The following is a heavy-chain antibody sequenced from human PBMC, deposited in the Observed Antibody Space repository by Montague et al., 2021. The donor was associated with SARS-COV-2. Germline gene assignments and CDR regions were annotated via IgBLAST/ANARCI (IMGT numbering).Heavy chain of an antibody. V-gene: IGHV4-61*09. CDR3: ARDPDHYGGCDQ. CDR1: SGPISSASYC. J-gene: IGHJ5*02. CDR2: IYSTTST. Sequence: TLSLTCTVDSGPISSASYCWIWIRQPTGKELVGIMHIYSTTSTNYNPFIKSRVTISVGFSTNPFSLKMTSVTAADTAVYYCARDPDHYGGCDQWGQGTLVTVSS. D-gene: IGHD4-17*01.